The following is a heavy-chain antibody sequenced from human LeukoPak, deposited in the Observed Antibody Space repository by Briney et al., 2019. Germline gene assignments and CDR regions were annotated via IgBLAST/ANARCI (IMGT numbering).Heavy chain of an antibody. D-gene: IGHD3-10*01. CDR3: ARIRQIRFGESDY. V-gene: IGHV3-21*01. Sequence: GGSLRLSCAASGFTFSSYSMNWVRQAPGKGLEWVSSISSSSNYLYYADSVKGRFTISRDNAKNSLYLQMNSLRAGDTAVYYCARIRQIRFGESDYWGQGTLVTVSS. CDR1: GFTFSSYS. CDR2: ISSSSNYL. J-gene: IGHJ4*02.